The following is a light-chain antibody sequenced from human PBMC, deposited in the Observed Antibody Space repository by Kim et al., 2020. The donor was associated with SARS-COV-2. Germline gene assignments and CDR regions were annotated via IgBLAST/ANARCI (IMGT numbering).Light chain of an antibody. Sequence: EIVMTQSPVTLSMSPGERATLSCRASQSVSGDLAWYQQKPGQAPRLLIYAASTRATGVPARFSGSGSGTEFTLTITSLQSEDFAVYFCQQYNNWPPLTFGGGTKVDIK. V-gene: IGKV3-15*01. CDR2: AAS. J-gene: IGKJ4*01. CDR1: QSVSGD. CDR3: QQYNNWPPLT.